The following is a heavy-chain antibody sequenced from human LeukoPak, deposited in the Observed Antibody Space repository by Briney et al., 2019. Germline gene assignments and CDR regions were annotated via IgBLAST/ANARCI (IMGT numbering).Heavy chain of an antibody. J-gene: IGHJ4*02. D-gene: IGHD6-13*01. Sequence: GGSLRLSCAASGFTFSSYAMSWVRQAPGKGLEWVSAISGSGGSTYYADSVKGRFTISRDNSKNTLYLQMNSLRAEDTAVYYCATTQGLAAAGIYYFDYWGQGTLVTVSS. CDR2: ISGSGGST. CDR1: GFTFSSYA. CDR3: ATTQGLAAAGIYYFDY. V-gene: IGHV3-23*01.